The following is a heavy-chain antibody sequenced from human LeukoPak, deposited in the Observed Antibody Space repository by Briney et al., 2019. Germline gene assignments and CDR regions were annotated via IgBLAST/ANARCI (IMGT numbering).Heavy chain of an antibody. CDR2: ISSDESST. D-gene: IGHD6-19*01. V-gene: IGHV3-74*01. J-gene: IGHJ5*02. CDR1: GFTFSSYW. CDR3: ARGLQAARLAVADS. Sequence: PGGSLRLSCAASGFTFSSYWMHWVRQAPGKGLVWVSRISSDESSTSYADSVKGRFTISRDNAKHTLYLQMNSLRAEDTAVYYCARGLQAARLAVADSWGQGTLVTVSS.